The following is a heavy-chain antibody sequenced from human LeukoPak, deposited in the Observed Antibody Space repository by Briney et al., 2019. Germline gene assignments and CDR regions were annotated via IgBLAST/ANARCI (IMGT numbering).Heavy chain of an antibody. Sequence: PGGSLRLSCAASGFSFRTSAMHWVRQTPGKGLEWVANINKDGSEKYYMDSVRGRFTISRDNAKNSLSLQMNSLRVEDTAVYYCARELVVGPAEYFQNWGQGTLVTVSS. D-gene: IGHD2-8*02. J-gene: IGHJ1*01. CDR3: ARELVVGPAEYFQN. CDR1: GFSFRTSA. V-gene: IGHV3-7*01. CDR2: INKDGSEK.